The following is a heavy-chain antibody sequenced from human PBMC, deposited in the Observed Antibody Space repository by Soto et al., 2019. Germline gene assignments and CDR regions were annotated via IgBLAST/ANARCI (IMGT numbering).Heavy chain of an antibody. CDR1: GFTFSSYS. D-gene: IGHD1-7*01. Sequence: GGSLRLSCAASGFTFSSYSMNWVRQAPGKGLEWVSYISSSSSTIYYADSVKGRFTISRDNAKNSLYLQMNSLRDEDTAVYYCASGTNPWVANNWFDPWGQGTLVTVSS. CDR2: ISSSSSTI. J-gene: IGHJ5*02. CDR3: ASGTNPWVANNWFDP. V-gene: IGHV3-48*02.